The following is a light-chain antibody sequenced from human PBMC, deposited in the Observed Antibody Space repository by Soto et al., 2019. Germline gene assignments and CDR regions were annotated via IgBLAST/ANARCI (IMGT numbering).Light chain of an antibody. J-gene: IGKJ1*01. CDR1: QNLGTLY. V-gene: IGKV3-20*01. Sequence: EIVLTQSPGTLSLSPGERGTLSCRASQNLGTLYLAWFQQKSGQAPRLLIYSASRRATGIPDRFTGSGSGTDFTLTISRLEPEDFAAYYCQQYDSSRTFGQGTKV. CDR2: SAS. CDR3: QQYDSSRT.